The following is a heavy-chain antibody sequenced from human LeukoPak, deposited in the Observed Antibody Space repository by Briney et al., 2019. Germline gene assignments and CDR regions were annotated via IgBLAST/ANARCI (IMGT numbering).Heavy chain of an antibody. CDR3: ARDRYGDYAPGDY. J-gene: IGHJ4*02. D-gene: IGHD4-17*01. CDR1: GFTFSSYS. V-gene: IGHV3-21*04. CDR2: ISSDGSNT. Sequence: GGFLRLSCAASGFTFSSYSMNWVRQAPGKGLVWVSHISSDGSNTPCADSVKGRFTISRDNAKNSLYLQMNSLRVEDTAVYYCARDRYGDYAPGDYWGQGTLVTVSS.